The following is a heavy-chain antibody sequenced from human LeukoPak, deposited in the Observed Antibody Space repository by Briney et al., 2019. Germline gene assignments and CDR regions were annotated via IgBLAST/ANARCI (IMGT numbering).Heavy chain of an antibody. D-gene: IGHD6-13*01. CDR3: ATPADSSSWYVVYFDY. CDR2: IYYSGST. Sequence: SETLSLTCTVSGGSISSSSYYWGWIRQPPGKGLEWIGSIYYSGSTYYNPSLKSRVAISVDTSKNQFSLKLSSVTAADTAVYYCATPADSSSWYVVYFDYWGQGTLVTVSS. V-gene: IGHV4-39*01. J-gene: IGHJ4*02. CDR1: GGSISSSSYY.